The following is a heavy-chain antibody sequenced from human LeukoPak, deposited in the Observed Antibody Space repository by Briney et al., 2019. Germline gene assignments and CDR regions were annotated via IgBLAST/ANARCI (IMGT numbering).Heavy chain of an antibody. Sequence: SETLSLTCAVYGGSFSGYYWSWIRQPPGKGLEWIGEINHSGSTNYNPSLKSRVTISVDTSKNQFSLKLSSVTAADTAVYYCARSGYSYGYAKRHLDYWGQGTLVTVSS. CDR2: INHSGST. CDR1: GGSFSGYY. D-gene: IGHD5-18*01. CDR3: ARSGYSYGYAKRHLDY. V-gene: IGHV4-34*01. J-gene: IGHJ4*02.